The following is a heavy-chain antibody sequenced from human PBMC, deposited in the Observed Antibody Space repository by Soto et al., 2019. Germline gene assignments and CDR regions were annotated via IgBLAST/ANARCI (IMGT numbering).Heavy chain of an antibody. J-gene: IGHJ6*02. CDR2: INPNSGGT. CDR1: GYPFTGYY. V-gene: IGHV1-2*04. D-gene: IGHD2-15*01. Sequence: GASVKVSCKSSGYPFTGYYIHWVRQAPGQGLEWMGWINPNSGGTNYAQKFQGWVTMTRDTSISTAYMELSRLRSDDTAVYYCARVNGGNTTSGYYYYYGRGVWGQGTTVTGSS. CDR3: ARVNGGNTTSGYYYYYGRGV.